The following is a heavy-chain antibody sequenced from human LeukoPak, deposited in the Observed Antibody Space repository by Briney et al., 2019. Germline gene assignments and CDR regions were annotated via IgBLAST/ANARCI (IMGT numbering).Heavy chain of an antibody. V-gene: IGHV3-74*01. CDR3: AKVQVDSYGPDY. CDR1: GFTFSSYW. CDR2: TNSDGSST. J-gene: IGHJ4*02. D-gene: IGHD5-18*01. Sequence: PGGSLRLSCAASGFTFSSYWMHWVRQAPGKGLVWVSRTNSDGSSTSYADSVKGRFTISRDNSRNTLYLQTNSLRAEDTAVYYCAKVQVDSYGPDYWGQGTLVTVSS.